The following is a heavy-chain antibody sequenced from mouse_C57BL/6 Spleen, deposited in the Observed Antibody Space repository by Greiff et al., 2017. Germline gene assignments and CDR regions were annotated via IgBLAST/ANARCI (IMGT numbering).Heavy chain of an antibody. V-gene: IGHV5-16*01. CDR2: INYDGSST. CDR1: GFTFSDYY. J-gene: IGHJ1*03. CDR3: ARDRELGRIYWYFDV. D-gene: IGHD4-1*01. Sequence: EVMLVESEGGLVQPGSSMKLSCTASGFTFSDYYMAWVRQVPEKGLEWVASINYDGSSTYYLDSLKSRFIISRDNAKNILYLQMSSLKSEDTATYYCARDRELGRIYWYFDVWGTGTTVTVSS.